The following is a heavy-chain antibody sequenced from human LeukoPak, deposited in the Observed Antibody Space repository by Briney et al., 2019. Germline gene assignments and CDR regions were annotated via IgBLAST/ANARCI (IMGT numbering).Heavy chain of an antibody. V-gene: IGHV4-4*07. CDR2: IYTNGNT. D-gene: IGHD6-13*01. CDR1: GGPISSYY. CDR3: ARDQERGSSSSVLDY. J-gene: IGHJ4*02. Sequence: PSETLSLTCTVSGGPISSYYWSWIRPPPGKGPEWIGRIYTNGNTNLHPSLQSRLTMSVDTSKDQFSLKLSSVTAADTAVYYCARDQERGSSSSVLDYWGQGTLVTVSS.